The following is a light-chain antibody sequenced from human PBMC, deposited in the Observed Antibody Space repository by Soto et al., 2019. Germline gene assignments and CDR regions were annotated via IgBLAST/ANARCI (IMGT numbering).Light chain of an antibody. V-gene: IGKV1-5*03. J-gene: IGKJ1*01. CDR2: EAS. CDR3: QQYNGYWT. CDR1: QSISDS. Sequence: DIQMTQSPSTLSASVGDRVTITCRASQSISDSLAWYQQKPGKAPKLLIYEASSLKSGVPSRFSGSRSGTEYTLTISSLQPDDFATYHCQQYNGYWTFGQGTKVEIK.